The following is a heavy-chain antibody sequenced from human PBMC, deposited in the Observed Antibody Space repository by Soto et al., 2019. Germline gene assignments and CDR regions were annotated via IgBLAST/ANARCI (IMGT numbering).Heavy chain of an antibody. CDR2: IYYSGST. CDR1: GGSISRSSYY. J-gene: IGHJ4*02. D-gene: IGHD4-17*01. V-gene: IGHV4-39*01. CDR3: ARHDYGGFGL. Sequence: QLQLQESGPGLVKPSETLSLTCTVSGGSISRSSYYWGWIRQPPGKGQEWIGSIYYSGSTYYNPSLKSRVTISVDTSKNQFSLKLSSVTAADTAVYSCARHDYGGFGLWGQGTLVTVSS.